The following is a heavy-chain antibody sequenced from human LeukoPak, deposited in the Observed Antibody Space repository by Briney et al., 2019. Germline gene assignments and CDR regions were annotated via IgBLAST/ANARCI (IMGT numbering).Heavy chain of an antibody. CDR3: VRDYAYAFDF. Sequence: GGSLRLSCAASGFTFSSYGMHWVRQAPGKGLEWVAVISYDGSNKYYADSVKGRFTISTDTAKNSLFLQMNSLSAEDTAVYYCVRDYAYAFDFGGQGTMVTVSS. J-gene: IGHJ3*01. V-gene: IGHV3-30*03. CDR2: ISYDGSNK. CDR1: GFTFSSYG. D-gene: IGHD3-16*01.